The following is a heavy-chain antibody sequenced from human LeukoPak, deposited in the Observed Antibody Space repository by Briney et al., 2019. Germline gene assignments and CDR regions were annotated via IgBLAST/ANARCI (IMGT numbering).Heavy chain of an antibody. D-gene: IGHD4-17*01. Sequence: GGSLRLSCAASGFTFSDYYMSWIRQAPGKGLEWVTYISGSGNAKNYADSVKGRFTISRDNAKNSVFLQMDSLRVEDTAVYYCARDDYGPATYGGQGTLVTVSS. CDR2: ISGSGNAK. CDR3: ARDDYGPATY. CDR1: GFTFSDYY. V-gene: IGHV3-11*01. J-gene: IGHJ4*02.